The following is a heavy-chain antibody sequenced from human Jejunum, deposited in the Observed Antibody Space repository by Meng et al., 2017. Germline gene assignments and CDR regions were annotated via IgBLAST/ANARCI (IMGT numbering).Heavy chain of an antibody. Sequence: GGSLRLSCAASGFTFSSYAMTWVRQAPGKGLEWVSAITGSGDGKYYADSVKGRFTISRDNSKNTLYLLMNSLSAEDTAIYYCAKDRLTVTTDCWGQGTLVTVSS. V-gene: IGHV3-23*01. CDR3: AKDRLTVTTDC. CDR1: GFTFSSYA. CDR2: ITGSGDGK. D-gene: IGHD1-7*01. J-gene: IGHJ4*02.